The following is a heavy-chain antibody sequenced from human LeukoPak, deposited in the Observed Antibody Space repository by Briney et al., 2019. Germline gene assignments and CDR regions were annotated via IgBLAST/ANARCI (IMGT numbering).Heavy chain of an antibody. CDR3: AKKGCTSISGYNNF. D-gene: IGHD2-2*02. CDR1: GFIFSTYA. V-gene: IGHV3-23*01. CDR2: IGGSAGGA. J-gene: IGHJ4*02. Sequence: PGGSLRLSCEASGFIFSTYAMSWVRQAPGKGLEWVSAIGGSAGGAFYADSVKGRFTISRDNSKNTLYLQMNSLRAEDTAIYYCAKKGCTSISGYNNFWGQGTLVTVSS.